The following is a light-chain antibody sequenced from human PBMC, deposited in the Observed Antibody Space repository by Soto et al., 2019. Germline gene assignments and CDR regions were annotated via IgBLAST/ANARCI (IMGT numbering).Light chain of an antibody. V-gene: IGLV2-11*01. CDR3: CSYAGSSWV. CDR2: DVS. CDR1: SSDVGGYNY. Sequence: QSALTQPRSVSGSPGQSVTISCTGTSSDVGGYNYVSWYQQHPGKAPKLMIYDVSKGPSGVPDRFSGAKSGNTASLTISGLQAEEEADYYCCSYAGSSWVFGVGTKVTVL. J-gene: IGLJ3*02.